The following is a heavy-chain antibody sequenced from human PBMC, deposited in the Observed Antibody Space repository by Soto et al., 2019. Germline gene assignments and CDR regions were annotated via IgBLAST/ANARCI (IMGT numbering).Heavy chain of an antibody. V-gene: IGHV1-69*13. D-gene: IGHD3-10*01. Sequence: SVKVSCKASGGTFSSSAISWGRQAPGQGLEWMGGIIPIFGTANYAQKFQGRVTITADESTSTAYMELSSLRSEDTAVYYCARVNGRLWFGEFYWSQGTLVTVSS. CDR3: ARVNGRLWFGEFY. CDR2: IIPIFGTA. CDR1: GGTFSSSA. J-gene: IGHJ4*02.